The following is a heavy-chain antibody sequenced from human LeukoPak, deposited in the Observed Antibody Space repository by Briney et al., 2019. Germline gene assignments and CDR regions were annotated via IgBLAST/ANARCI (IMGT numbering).Heavy chain of an antibody. CDR3: ATSGANNWFDP. Sequence: SETLSLTCTVSGGSISSYYWSWIRQPAGKGLECIGRIYTSGSTNYNPSLKSRVTMSVDTSKNQFSLKLSSVTAADTAVYYCATSGANNWFDPWGQGTLVTVSS. V-gene: IGHV4-4*07. CDR2: IYTSGST. CDR1: GGSISSYY. J-gene: IGHJ5*02. D-gene: IGHD3-10*01.